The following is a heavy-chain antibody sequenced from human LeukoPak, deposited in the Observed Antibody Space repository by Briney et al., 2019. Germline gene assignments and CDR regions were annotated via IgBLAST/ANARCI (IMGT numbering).Heavy chain of an antibody. V-gene: IGHV4-59*01. Sequence: CETLPLTCTVSGGSISSYYWSWIRQPPGKGLEWIGYIYYSGSTNYNPSLKSRVTISVDTSKNQFSLKLSSVTAADTAVYYCARFGGASLTVVTPPYWDFDLWGRGTLVTVSS. J-gene: IGHJ2*01. D-gene: IGHD4-23*01. CDR1: GGSISSYY. CDR3: ARFGGASLTVVTPPYWDFDL. CDR2: IYYSGST.